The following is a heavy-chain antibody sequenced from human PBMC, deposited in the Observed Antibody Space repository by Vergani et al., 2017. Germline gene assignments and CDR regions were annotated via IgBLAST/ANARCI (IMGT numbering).Heavy chain of an antibody. Sequence: QVQLQESGPGLVKPSQTLSLTCTVSGGSISSGGYYWSWIRQHPGKGLEWIGSIYHSGSTYYNPSLKSRVTISVDTSKNQCSLKLSSVTAADTAVYYCXRDKMITFGGVIVRYFDYWGQGTLVTVSS. D-gene: IGHD3-16*02. CDR2: IYHSGST. CDR3: XRDKMITFGGVIVRYFDY. CDR1: GGSISSGGYY. J-gene: IGHJ4*02. V-gene: IGHV4-31*03.